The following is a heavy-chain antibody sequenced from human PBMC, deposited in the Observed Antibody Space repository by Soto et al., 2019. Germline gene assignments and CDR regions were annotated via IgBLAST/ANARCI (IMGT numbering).Heavy chain of an antibody. J-gene: IGHJ4*02. D-gene: IGHD3-10*01. Sequence: GGFLRLSCAASGFTFSSYSMSWVRQAPGKGLEWVSGFRTGGDGGTTYYADSVKGRFTISRDNSKNTLFLQMNSLRPEDTAIYYCAKKVNSGPGSQYFDYWGQGTLVTVSS. CDR1: GFTFSSYS. CDR2: FRTGGDGGTT. V-gene: IGHV3-23*01. CDR3: AKKVNSGPGSQYFDY.